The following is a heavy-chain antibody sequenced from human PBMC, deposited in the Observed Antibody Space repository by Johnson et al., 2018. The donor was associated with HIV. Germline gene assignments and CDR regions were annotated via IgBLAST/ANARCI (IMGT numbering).Heavy chain of an antibody. J-gene: IGHJ3*02. CDR3: ASGWGIVVSDAFDI. CDR1: GFTLDDYA. D-gene: IGHD6-19*01. Sequence: VQLVESGGGLVQPGRSLRLSCAASGFTLDDYAMHWVRQAPGKGLEWVSGISWNSGRIGYADSVKGRFNISRDNAKNCLYQQMNSLRAEDTAVYYCASGWGIVVSDAFDIWGQGTMVTVSS. CDR2: ISWNSGRI. V-gene: IGHV3-9*01.